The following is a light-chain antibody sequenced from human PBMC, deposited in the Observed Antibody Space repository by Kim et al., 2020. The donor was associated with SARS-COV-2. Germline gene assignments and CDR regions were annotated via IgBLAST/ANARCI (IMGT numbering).Light chain of an antibody. CDR2: DAS. CDR1: QSVSSY. CDR3: QQRSNWRT. J-gene: IGKJ4*01. Sequence: LSLSPGESATLSCRASQSVSSYLAWYQQKPGQAPRLLIYDASTRATGIPARFSGSGSGTDFTLTISSLEPEDFAVYYCQQRSNWRTFGGGTKVDIK. V-gene: IGKV3-11*01.